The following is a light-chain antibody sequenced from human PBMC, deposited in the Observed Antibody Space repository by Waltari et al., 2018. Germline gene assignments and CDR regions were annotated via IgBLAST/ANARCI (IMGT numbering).Light chain of an antibody. CDR1: SSNIGAGFE. Sequence: QSVLTQPPSVSGAPGQRVTISCTGTSSNIGAGFEVFWYQQLPGSAPRLLIFASYKRSSGVPDRISGSTSGTSASLASTGLQAEDEADYYCQSYDSSLSGRVFGGGTRLTVL. CDR2: ASY. V-gene: IGLV1-40*01. J-gene: IGLJ3*02. CDR3: QSYDSSLSGRV.